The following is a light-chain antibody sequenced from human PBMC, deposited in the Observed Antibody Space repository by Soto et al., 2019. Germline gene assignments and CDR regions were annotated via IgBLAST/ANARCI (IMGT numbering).Light chain of an antibody. V-gene: IGKV1-9*01. CDR2: AAS. CDR1: QGISSY. CDR3: QQYNSYST. Sequence: DIQLTQSPSFLSASVGDRVTLTCRASQGISSYLAWYQQRPGKAPNLLIYAASTLQSGVPSRFSGGESGTEFTLTISSLQPEDFATYYCQQYNSYSTFGQGTKLEIK. J-gene: IGKJ2*01.